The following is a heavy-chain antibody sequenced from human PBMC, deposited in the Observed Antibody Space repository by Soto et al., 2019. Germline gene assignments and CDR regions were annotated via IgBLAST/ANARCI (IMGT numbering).Heavy chain of an antibody. CDR3: AKDAGSTEYFFAS. CDR2: ISHDGGNT. Sequence: GGSLRLSCAASGFTFSTYAMGWVRQAPGKGLEWVALISHDGGNTDYGDSVKGRSTISRDNSKSTLSLQMNSLRPEDTAVYYCAKDAGSTEYFFASWGQGTLVTVSS. J-gene: IGHJ4*02. V-gene: IGHV3-30*18. CDR1: GFTFSTYA.